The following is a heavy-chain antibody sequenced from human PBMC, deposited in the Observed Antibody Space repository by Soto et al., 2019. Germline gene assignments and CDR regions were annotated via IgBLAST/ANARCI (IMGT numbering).Heavy chain of an antibody. Sequence: QITLNESGPTQVNPRQTLTLTCTFSGFSLTTSGVGVGWIRQSPGKAPEWLALIYWDDDKRYSPSLKSRLTITKDTSKNRVVLTMADLDPADTATYYCPHRVLRTVFGLVTTTAIYFDFWGQGTPVAVSS. CDR3: PHRVLRTVFGLVTTTAIYFDF. J-gene: IGHJ4*02. CDR2: IYWDDDK. D-gene: IGHD3-3*01. V-gene: IGHV2-5*02. CDR1: GFSLTTSGVG.